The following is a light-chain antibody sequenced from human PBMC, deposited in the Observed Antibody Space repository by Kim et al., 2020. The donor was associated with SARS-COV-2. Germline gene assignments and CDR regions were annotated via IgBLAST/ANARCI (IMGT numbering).Light chain of an antibody. CDR1: SGHSNYP. V-gene: IGLV4-69*01. CDR2: VNSDGSH. CDR3: QTWGTGIRV. J-gene: IGLJ3*02. Sequence: QPVLTQSPSASASLGASVRLTCTLSSGHSNYPITWHQQQPEKGPRYLMKVNSDGSHNKGDGIPDRFSGSSSGAERYLTISRLQSEDEADYYCQTWGTGIRVFGGGTKLTVL.